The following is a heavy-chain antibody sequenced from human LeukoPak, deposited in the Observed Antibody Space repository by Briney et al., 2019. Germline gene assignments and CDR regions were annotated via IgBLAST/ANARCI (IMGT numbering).Heavy chain of an antibody. CDR3: AKDRIAVTGILCDY. Sequence: GGSLRLSCAASGFTFYSHAMTWVRQAPGKGLEWVASISGSGISTYYADSVKGRFTISRDNAGDTVSLEMNSLRAEDTAVYYCAKDRIAVTGILCDYWGQGTLVTVSS. D-gene: IGHD6-19*01. J-gene: IGHJ4*02. CDR2: ISGSGIST. CDR1: GFTFYSHA. V-gene: IGHV3-23*01.